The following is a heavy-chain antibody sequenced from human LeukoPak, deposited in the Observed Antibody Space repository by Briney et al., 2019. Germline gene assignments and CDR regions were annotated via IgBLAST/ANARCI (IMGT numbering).Heavy chain of an antibody. J-gene: IGHJ4*02. V-gene: IGHV3-13*01. CDR2: IASVGAT. CDR1: GYTFSTFD. CDR3: VRGGELGLDY. Sequence: GGSLRLSCAASGYTFSTFDMHWVRQPSGRGLEWVSSIASVGATFYAGSVKGRFTISREDAKNSLYLQMNSLRAGDTAVYYCVRGGELGLDYWRQGALVTVSS. D-gene: IGHD1-7*01.